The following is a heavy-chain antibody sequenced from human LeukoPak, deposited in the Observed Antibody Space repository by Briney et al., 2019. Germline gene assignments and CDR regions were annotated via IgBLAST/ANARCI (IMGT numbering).Heavy chain of an antibody. CDR1: GFTFSNYW. CDR3: ARDSSPGYYDYVWGTYPRY. Sequence: GGSLRLSCATSGFTFSNYWMSWVRQAPGKGLEWVANITQDGSEKYYVDSVKGRFTISRDNAKNSLYLQMNSLRAEDTAVYYCARDSSPGYYDYVWGTYPRYWGQGTLVTVSS. D-gene: IGHD3-16*02. J-gene: IGHJ4*02. CDR2: ITQDGSEK. V-gene: IGHV3-7*05.